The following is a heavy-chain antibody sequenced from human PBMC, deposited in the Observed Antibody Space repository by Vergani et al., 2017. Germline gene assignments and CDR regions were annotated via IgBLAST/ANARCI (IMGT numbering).Heavy chain of an antibody. Sequence: QVQLVQSGAEMKKPGASVKVSCKASGYTFTSYAMNWVRQAPGQGLEWMGWINTNTGNPTYAQGFTGRFVFSLDTSVSTAYLQISSLKAEDTAVYYCARDGTQGYSGYDSHGGFDPWGQGTLVTVSS. D-gene: IGHD5-12*01. J-gene: IGHJ5*02. CDR3: ARDGTQGYSGYDSHGGFDP. CDR1: GYTFTSYA. V-gene: IGHV7-4-1*02. CDR2: INTNTGNP.